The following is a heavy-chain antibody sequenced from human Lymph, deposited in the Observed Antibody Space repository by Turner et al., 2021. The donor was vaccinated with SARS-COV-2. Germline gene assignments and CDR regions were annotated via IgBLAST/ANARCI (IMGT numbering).Heavy chain of an antibody. Sequence: QVQLVESGGGVVQPGRSLRLSCAASGFTFSSYAIHWVRQAPGKGLEWVARISFDGSNKYYADSVKGRFTISRDNSKNTLYLQMNSLRTEDTAVYYCARDVGGYLGYWGQGTLVTVSS. V-gene: IGHV3-30-3*01. CDR3: ARDVGGYLGY. CDR1: GFTFSSYA. CDR2: ISFDGSNK. D-gene: IGHD3-16*01. J-gene: IGHJ4*02.